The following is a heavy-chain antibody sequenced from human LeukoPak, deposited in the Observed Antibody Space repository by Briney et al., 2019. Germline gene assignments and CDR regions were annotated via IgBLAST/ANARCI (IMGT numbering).Heavy chain of an antibody. D-gene: IGHD5-18*01. CDR2: MFYSGTA. V-gene: IGHV4-59*12. CDR3: ARGAGESAYGYYFDY. J-gene: IGHJ4*02. Sequence: SETLSLTCTVSGGSISTSYWGWIRQPPGKGLEFIGFMFYSGTANYNPSLKSRVSTSLDLSKNQFSLNLTSVTAADTAIYYCARGAGESAYGYYFDYWGQGTLVTVSS. CDR1: GGSISTSY.